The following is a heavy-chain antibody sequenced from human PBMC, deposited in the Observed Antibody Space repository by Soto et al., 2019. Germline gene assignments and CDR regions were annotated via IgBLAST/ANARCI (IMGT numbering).Heavy chain of an antibody. CDR2: MNPNSGNT. V-gene: IGHV1-8*01. CDR1: GYTFTSYD. CDR3: ARFSRITMVRGVIKPPPYYYYGMDV. Sequence: ASVKVSCKASGYTFTSYDINWVRQATGQGLEWMGWMNPNSGNTGYAQKFQGRVTMTRNTSISTAYMELRSLRSEDTAVYYCARFSRITMVRGVIKPPPYYYYGMDVWGRGTTVTVSS. J-gene: IGHJ6*02. D-gene: IGHD3-10*01.